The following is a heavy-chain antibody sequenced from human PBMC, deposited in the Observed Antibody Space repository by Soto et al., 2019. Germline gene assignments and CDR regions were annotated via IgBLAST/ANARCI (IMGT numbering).Heavy chain of an antibody. V-gene: IGHV4-39*01. CDR2: IYYSGST. CDR1: GGSISSSSYY. CDR3: ARHNNGYWGGSGSYWFDP. D-gene: IGHD3-10*01. Sequence: QLQLQESGPGLVKPSETLSLTCTVSGGSISSSSYYWGWIRQPPGKGLEWIGSIYYSGSTYYNPSLKSRVTISVDTSKNQFSLKLSSVTAADTAVYYCARHNNGYWGGSGSYWFDPWGQGTLVTVSS. J-gene: IGHJ5*02.